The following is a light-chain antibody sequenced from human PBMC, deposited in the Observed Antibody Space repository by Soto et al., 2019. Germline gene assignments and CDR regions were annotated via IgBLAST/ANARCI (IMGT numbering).Light chain of an antibody. CDR1: SSDVGSYNL. V-gene: IGLV2-11*01. CDR3: CSYAGSKAYV. CDR2: DVS. J-gene: IGLJ1*01. Sequence: QSVLTQPRSVSGSPGQSVTISCTGTSSDVGSYNLVSWYQQHPGKAPKLMIYDVSKRPSGVPDRFSGSKSGNTASLTISGLQAEDEADYHCCSYAGSKAYVFGTGTKLTVL.